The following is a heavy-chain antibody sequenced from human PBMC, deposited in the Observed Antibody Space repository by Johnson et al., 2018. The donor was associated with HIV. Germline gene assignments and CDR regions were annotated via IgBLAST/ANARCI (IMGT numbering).Heavy chain of an antibody. CDR3: ATITEDAFDM. Sequence: QVQLMESGGGVVQPGGSLRLSCAASGFTFRSYGMHWVRQAPGKGLEWVTFIRYDGSNKYYADSVKGRFTISRDNSKNTLYLQLNSLRAEDTAVYFCATITEDAFDMWGQGTLVTVSS. J-gene: IGHJ3*02. V-gene: IGHV3-30*02. D-gene: IGHD5-12*01. CDR2: IRYDGSNK. CDR1: GFTFRSYG.